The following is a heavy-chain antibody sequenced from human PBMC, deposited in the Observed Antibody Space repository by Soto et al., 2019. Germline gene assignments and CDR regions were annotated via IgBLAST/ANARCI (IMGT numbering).Heavy chain of an antibody. D-gene: IGHD3-3*01. CDR1: GYTFTSYD. CDR2: MNPNSGNT. V-gene: IGHV1-8*01. CDR3: ARDCAYYDFWSGYSRDNWFDP. Sequence: QVQLVQSGAEVKKPGASVKVSCKASGYTFTSYDINWVRQATGQGLEWMGWMNPNSGNTGYAQKFQGRVTMTRNTATSTAYMELSSLRSADTAVYYCARDCAYYDFWSGYSRDNWFDPWGQGTLVTVSS. J-gene: IGHJ5*02.